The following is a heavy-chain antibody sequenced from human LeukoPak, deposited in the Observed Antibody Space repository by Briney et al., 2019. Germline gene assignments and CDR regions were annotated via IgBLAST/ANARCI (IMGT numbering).Heavy chain of an antibody. CDR3: ARGVRDASGYYYSDF. J-gene: IGHJ4*02. D-gene: IGHD3-22*01. Sequence: ASVKVSCKASGYTFTSYDINWVRQATGQGLEWMGWMNPNSGNTGYTQKFQGRVTMTRNTSISTAYMELSSLTSEDTAVYFCARGVRDASGYYYSDFWGQGTLVTVSS. CDR1: GYTFTSYD. V-gene: IGHV1-8*01. CDR2: MNPNSGNT.